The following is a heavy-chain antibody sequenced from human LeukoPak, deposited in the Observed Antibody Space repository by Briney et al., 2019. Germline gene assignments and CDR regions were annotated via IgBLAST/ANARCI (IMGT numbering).Heavy chain of an antibody. CDR3: ARDRVTSKYYYYGMDV. CDR2: IYTSGST. J-gene: IGHJ6*04. CDR1: GGSISSGSYY. V-gene: IGHV4-61*02. Sequence: SQTLSLTCTVSGGSISSGSYYWSWIRQPAGKGLEWIGRIYTSGSTNYNPSLKSRVTISVDTSKNQFSLKLSSVTAADTAVYYCARDRVTSKYYYYGMDVWGKGTTVTVSS.